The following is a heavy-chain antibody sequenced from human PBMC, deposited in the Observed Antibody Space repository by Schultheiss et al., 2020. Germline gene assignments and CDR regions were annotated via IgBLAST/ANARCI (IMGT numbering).Heavy chain of an antibody. CDR1: GGSISIGGYY. CDR2: IYHSGST. J-gene: IGHJ2*01. Sequence: SQTLSLTCTVSGGSISIGGYYWGWIRQPPGKGLEWIGEIYHSGSTNYNPSLKSRVTISVDTSKNQFSLKLSSVTAADTAVYYCARAVGAPYWYFDLWGRGTLVTVSS. CDR3: ARAVGAPYWYFDL. V-gene: IGHV4-30-2*01. D-gene: IGHD1-26*01.